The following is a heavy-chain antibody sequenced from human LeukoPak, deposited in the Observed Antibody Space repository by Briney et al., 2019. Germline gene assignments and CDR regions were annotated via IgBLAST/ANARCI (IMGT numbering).Heavy chain of an antibody. J-gene: IGHJ4*02. CDR3: AKDPSLRVTTDY. Sequence: GGSLRLSCAASGFTFDDYAMHWVRQAPGKGLEWVSGISWNSGSIGYADSVKGRFTISRDNAKNSLYLQMNSLRAEDTAVYYCAKDPSLRVTTDYWGQGTLVTVSS. CDR2: ISWNSGSI. CDR1: GFTFDDYA. V-gene: IGHV3-9*01. D-gene: IGHD2-21*02.